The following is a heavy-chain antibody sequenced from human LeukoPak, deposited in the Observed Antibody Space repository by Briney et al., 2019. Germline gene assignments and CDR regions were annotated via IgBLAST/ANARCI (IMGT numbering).Heavy chain of an antibody. CDR2: TNHSGST. CDR1: GGSFSGYY. D-gene: IGHD2-15*01. CDR3: ARTGYCSGGSCYSAPYYYYMDV. J-gene: IGHJ6*03. V-gene: IGHV4-34*01. Sequence: SETLSLTCAVYGGSFSGYYWSWIRQPPGKGLEWIGETNHSGSTNYNPSLKSRVTISVDTSKNQFSLKLSSVTAADTAVYYCARTGYCSGGSCYSAPYYYYMDVWGKGTTVTVSS.